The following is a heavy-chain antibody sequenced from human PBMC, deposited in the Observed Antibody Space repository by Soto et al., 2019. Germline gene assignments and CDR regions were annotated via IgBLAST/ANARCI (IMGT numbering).Heavy chain of an antibody. J-gene: IGHJ4*02. Sequence: TSETLSLTCAVSGGSISSSSNHWGWIRQPPGKGLEWIGNIYYSENTYYNPSLKSRVTISVDTSKNQFSLRLTSVTAADTAVYYCARERIAAAGTADYWGQGTLVTVSS. V-gene: IGHV4-39*07. D-gene: IGHD6-13*01. CDR3: ARERIAAAGTADY. CDR1: GGSISSSSNH. CDR2: IYYSENT.